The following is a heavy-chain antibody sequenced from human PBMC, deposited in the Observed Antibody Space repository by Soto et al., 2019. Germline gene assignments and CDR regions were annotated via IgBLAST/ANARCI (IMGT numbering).Heavy chain of an antibody. CDR1: GGSISSGGYS. J-gene: IGHJ5*02. CDR2: IYHSGST. CDR3: ARGGGDPDSSGYSWFDP. Sequence: QLQLQESGSGLVKPSQTLSLTCAVSGGSISSGGYSWSWIRQPPGKGLEWVGYIYHSGSTYYNPSLKSRVTISVDRSKNQFSLKLSSVTAADTAVYYCARGGGDPDSSGYSWFDPWGQGTLVTVSS. D-gene: IGHD3-22*01. V-gene: IGHV4-30-2*01.